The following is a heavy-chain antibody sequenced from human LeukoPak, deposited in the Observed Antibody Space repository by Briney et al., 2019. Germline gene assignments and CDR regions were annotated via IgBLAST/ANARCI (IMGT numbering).Heavy chain of an antibody. CDR1: SGSLSTYY. V-gene: IGHV4-59*01. D-gene: IGHD6-19*01. CDR3: AKASGYDSGWYYFDF. J-gene: IGHJ4*02. Sequence: SETLSLTCTVSSGSLSTYYWSWIRQPPGKGLQWLGCVYYSETTNSGTTNYSPSVETRVTMSVDPSKNQVYLRLSSVTAADTAVYYCAKASGYDSGWYYFDFWGQEALVAVSS. CDR2: VYYSETTNSGTT.